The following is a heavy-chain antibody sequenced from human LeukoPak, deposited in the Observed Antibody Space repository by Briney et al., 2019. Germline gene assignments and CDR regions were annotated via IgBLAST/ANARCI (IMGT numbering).Heavy chain of an antibody. V-gene: IGHV4-61*05. CDR3: ARGYCDGTRCSGDLGIFDY. J-gene: IGHJ4*02. D-gene: IGHD2-2*01. CDR2: IYYTGST. CDR1: GGSISSSSYY. Sequence: PSETLSLTCTVSGGSISSSSYYWGWIRQPPGKGLEWIGYIYYTGSTNYNPSLKNRVTISVDTSKNQFSLKLSSVTAADTAVYYCARGYCDGTRCSGDLGIFDYWGQGTLVTVSS.